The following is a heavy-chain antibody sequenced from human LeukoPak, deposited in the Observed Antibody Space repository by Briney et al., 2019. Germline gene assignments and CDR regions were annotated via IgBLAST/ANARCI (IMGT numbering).Heavy chain of an antibody. J-gene: IGHJ5*02. CDR3: AREGSGSYSPDNWFDP. CDR2: INPNSGGT. V-gene: IGHV1-2*02. D-gene: IGHD3-10*01. CDR1: GYTFTGYY. Sequence: ASVKVSCKASGYTFTGYYMHWVRQAPGQGLEWMGWINPNSGGTNYAQKFQGRVTMTRDTSISTAYMELSRLRSDDTAVYYCAREGSGSYSPDNWFDPWGQGTLVTVPS.